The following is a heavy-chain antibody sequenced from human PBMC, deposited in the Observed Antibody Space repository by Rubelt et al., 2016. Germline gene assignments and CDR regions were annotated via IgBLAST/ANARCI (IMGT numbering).Heavy chain of an antibody. Sequence: VAEIKEDGSEKYCGDSVKGRFTISRDNAKNTLYLQMNSLRAEDTAVYYCAKARSGWLYYFDYWGHGTLVTVSS. D-gene: IGHD6-19*01. CDR3: AKARSGWLYYFDY. V-gene: IGHV3-7*03. J-gene: IGHJ4*01. CDR2: IKEDGSEK.